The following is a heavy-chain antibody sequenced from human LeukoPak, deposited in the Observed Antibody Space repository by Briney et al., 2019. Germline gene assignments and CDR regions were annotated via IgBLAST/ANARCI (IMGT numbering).Heavy chain of an antibody. CDR1: GYTFTSYY. J-gene: IGHJ4*02. V-gene: IGHV1-46*01. CDR3: ARVGGDYVFDY. CDR2: INPSGGST. Sequence: ASVKVSCKASGYTFTSYYMHWVRQAPGQGLEWMGIINPSGGSTSYAQKFQGRDTMTRDTSTSTVYMELSSLRSEDTAVYYCARVGGDYVFDYWGQGTLVTVSS. D-gene: IGHD4-17*01.